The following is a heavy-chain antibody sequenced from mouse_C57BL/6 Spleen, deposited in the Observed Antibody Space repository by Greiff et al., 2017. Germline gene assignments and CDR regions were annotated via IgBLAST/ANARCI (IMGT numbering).Heavy chain of an antibody. J-gene: IGHJ3*01. V-gene: IGHV14-2*01. CDR1: GFNIKDYY. Sequence: EVQLVESGAELVKPGASVKLSCTASGFNIKDYYMHWVKQRTEQGLEWIGRIDPEDGETKYAPKFPGKATITADTSSNTAYLQLSSLTSEDTAVYYCARSTNYYYGSPFAYWGQGTLVTVSA. D-gene: IGHD1-1*01. CDR2: IDPEDGET. CDR3: ARSTNYYYGSPFAY.